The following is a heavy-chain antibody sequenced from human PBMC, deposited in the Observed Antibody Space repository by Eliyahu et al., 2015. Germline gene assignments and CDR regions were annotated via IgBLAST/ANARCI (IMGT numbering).Heavy chain of an antibody. J-gene: IGHJ3*02. Sequence: QVQLQESGPGLVEPSGTLSLTCAVSGGSISSSNWWSWVRQPPGKGLEWIGEISLNGNTNYNPSLKSRVTMALDKSSNQLSLKLTSVTAADTAVYYCARNGAYGLNIWGQGTVVTVSS. CDR1: GGSISSSNW. CDR3: ARNGAYGLNI. D-gene: IGHD2-8*01. V-gene: IGHV4-4*02. CDR2: ISLNGNT.